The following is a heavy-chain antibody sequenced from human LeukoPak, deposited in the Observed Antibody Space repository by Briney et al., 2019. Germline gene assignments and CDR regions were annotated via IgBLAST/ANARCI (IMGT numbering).Heavy chain of an antibody. Sequence: GGSLRLSCAASGFTFSSYWMHWVRQAPGKGLVWVSRISSDGSSTTYADSVKGRFTISRDNAKNTLYVQMNSLRAEDTAVYYCATSSPMVRPDFDYWGQGTLVTVSS. V-gene: IGHV3-74*03. CDR2: ISSDGSST. CDR1: GFTFSSYW. D-gene: IGHD3-10*01. CDR3: ATSSPMVRPDFDY. J-gene: IGHJ4*02.